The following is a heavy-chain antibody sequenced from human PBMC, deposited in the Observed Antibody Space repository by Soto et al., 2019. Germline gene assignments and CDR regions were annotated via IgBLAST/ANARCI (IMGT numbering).Heavy chain of an antibody. V-gene: IGHV3-30-3*01. CDR2: ISYDGNKK. CDR1: GFTFSSYA. Sequence: QVQLLESGGGVVQPGRSLRLSCAASGFTFSSYAMHWVRQAPGKGLEWVAVISYDGNKKYYADSVKGRFTISRDNSKNTLDLNLNSLRPEETAVYYCARESRVNMVILLTAPDYWGQGTLVTVSS. J-gene: IGHJ4*02. CDR3: ARESRVNMVILLTAPDY. D-gene: IGHD3-10*01.